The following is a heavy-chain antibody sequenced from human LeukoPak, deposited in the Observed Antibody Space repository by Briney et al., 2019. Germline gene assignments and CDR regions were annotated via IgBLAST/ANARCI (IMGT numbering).Heavy chain of an antibody. CDR1: GFTFSSYG. V-gene: IGHV3-30*18. J-gene: IGHJ4*02. Sequence: PGGSLRLSCAASGFTFSSYGMHWVRQAPGKGLEWVAVISYDGSNKYYADSVKGRFTISRDNSKNTLYLQMNSLRAEDTAVYYCAKDGDSSGYYSYNYFDYWGQGTLVTVSS. CDR2: ISYDGSNK. CDR3: AKDGDSSGYYSYNYFDY. D-gene: IGHD3-22*01.